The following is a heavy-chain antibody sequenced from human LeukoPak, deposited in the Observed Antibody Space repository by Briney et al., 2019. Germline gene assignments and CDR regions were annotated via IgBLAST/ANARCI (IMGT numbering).Heavy chain of an antibody. Sequence: ASVKVSCKASGYTFTVYYMHWVRQAPGQGREWMGWINPNSGGTNYAQKFQGRVTMTRDTSISTAYMELSRLRSDDTAVYYCARVSEDIVVARGDYWGQGTLVTVSS. V-gene: IGHV1-2*02. CDR2: INPNSGGT. J-gene: IGHJ4*02. D-gene: IGHD2-2*01. CDR1: GYTFTVYY. CDR3: ARVSEDIVVARGDY.